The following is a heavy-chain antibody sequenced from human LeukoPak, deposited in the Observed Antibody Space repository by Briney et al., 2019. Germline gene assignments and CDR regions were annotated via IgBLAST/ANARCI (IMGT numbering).Heavy chain of an antibody. CDR3: ATDPGEIVPAAKGPRGDYCYGMDV. V-gene: IGHV1-24*01. Sequence: ASVTVSFKVSGYTLTELSMHWVRQAPGKGREWMGGFDPEDGETIYAQKFQGRVTMTEDTSTDTAYMELNSLRSDDTAVYYCATDPGEIVPAAKGPRGDYCYGMDVWGQGPTVTVSS. J-gene: IGHJ6*02. CDR1: GYTLTELS. CDR2: FDPEDGET. D-gene: IGHD2-2*01.